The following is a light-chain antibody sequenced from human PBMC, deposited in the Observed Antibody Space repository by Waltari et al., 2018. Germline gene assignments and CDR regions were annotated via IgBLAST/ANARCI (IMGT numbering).Light chain of an antibody. Sequence: ELVMTQSPATLSVSPGERATLSCRASQSVSSSVAWYQQNPGQAPRLLIFGASTRATGIPARFSGSGSGTEFTLTISSLQSEDFAVYYCQQYNNWPWTFGQGTKVEIK. CDR3: QQYNNWPWT. J-gene: IGKJ1*01. V-gene: IGKV3-15*01. CDR1: QSVSSS. CDR2: GAS.